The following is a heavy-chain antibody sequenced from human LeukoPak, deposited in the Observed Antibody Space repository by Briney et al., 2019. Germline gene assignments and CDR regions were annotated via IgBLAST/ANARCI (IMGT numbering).Heavy chain of an antibody. Sequence: ASVKVSCKASGYTFTNYAMHWVRQAPGQRLEWMGWINAGIGNTKYSQKFQGRVTITRDTSASTAHMELNSLRSEDTAVYYCARTQGVYYGGNSGAFDIWGLGTMVTVSS. D-gene: IGHD4-23*01. CDR3: ARTQGVYYGGNSGAFDI. J-gene: IGHJ3*02. CDR2: INAGIGNT. CDR1: GYTFTNYA. V-gene: IGHV1-3*01.